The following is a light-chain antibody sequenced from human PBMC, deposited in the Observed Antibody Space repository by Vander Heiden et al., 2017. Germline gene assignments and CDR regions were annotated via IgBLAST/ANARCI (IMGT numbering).Light chain of an antibody. CDR1: QSVSSY. Sequence: EFVLTQSPAPLSLSPGDSATLSCRASQSVSSYLAWYQQKPGQAPRLLIYEASNRATGIPARFSGSGSGTDFTLTIISLEPEDVAVYYCQQRSNLPLTFGGGTKVEIK. V-gene: IGKV3-11*01. CDR2: EAS. J-gene: IGKJ4*01. CDR3: QQRSNLPLT.